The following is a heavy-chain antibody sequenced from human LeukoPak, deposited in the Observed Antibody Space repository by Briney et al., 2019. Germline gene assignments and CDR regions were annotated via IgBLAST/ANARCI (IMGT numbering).Heavy chain of an antibody. CDR3: ARGEYSYGPRSNWFDP. CDR1: GGTFSSYA. V-gene: IGHV1-69*13. Sequence: SVKVSCKASGGTFSSYAISWVRQAPGQGLEWMGGIIPIFGTANYAQKFQGRVTITADESTSTAYKELSSLRSEDTAVYYCARGEYSYGPRSNWFDPWGQGTLVTVSS. J-gene: IGHJ5*02. CDR2: IIPIFGTA. D-gene: IGHD5-18*01.